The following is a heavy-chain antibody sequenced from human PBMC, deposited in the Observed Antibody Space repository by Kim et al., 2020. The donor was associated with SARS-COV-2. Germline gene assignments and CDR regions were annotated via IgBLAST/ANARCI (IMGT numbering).Heavy chain of an antibody. D-gene: IGHD4-17*01. CDR3: ARPYGESTKCSSPYFDY. Sequence: SETLSLTCSVSGGSITNDHYYWGWIRQPPGKGLEWIGSIYSNGNVYYNPSLRSRATISVDTSKNHFSLRMTSLTAADTAVYYCARPYGESTKCSSPYFDYWGRG. CDR2: IYSNGNV. V-gene: IGHV4-39*02. J-gene: IGHJ4*02. CDR1: GGSITNDHYY.